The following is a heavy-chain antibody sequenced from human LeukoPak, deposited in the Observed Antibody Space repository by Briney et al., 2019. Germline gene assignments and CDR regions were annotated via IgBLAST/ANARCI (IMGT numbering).Heavy chain of an antibody. V-gene: IGHV3-33*01. D-gene: IGHD3-10*01. CDR1: GFTFSSLG. CDR2: IWFDGSKT. Sequence: GGSLRLSCAASGFTFSSLGMHWVRQAPGKGLEWVALIWFDGSKTYYVDSVKGRFTISRDNSKNTLYLQMDSLRVEDTAVYYCATENGIRGRASYYGIYIWGQGTTVTVSS. CDR3: ATENGIRGRASYYGIYI. J-gene: IGHJ6*02.